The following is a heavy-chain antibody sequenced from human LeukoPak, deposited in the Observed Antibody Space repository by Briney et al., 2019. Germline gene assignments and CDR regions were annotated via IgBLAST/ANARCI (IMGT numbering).Heavy chain of an antibody. V-gene: IGHV1-2*02. CDR2: INPNSGGT. J-gene: IGHJ3*02. CDR1: GYTFTGYY. Sequence: ASVKVSCKASGYTFTGYYMHWVRQAPGQGLEWMGWINPNSGGTNYAQKFQGRVTMTRDMSTSTVHMELSSLRSEDTAVYYCARSKIHYDILTGYYSSDAFDIWGQGTMVTVSS. D-gene: IGHD3-9*01. CDR3: ARSKIHYDILTGYYSSDAFDI.